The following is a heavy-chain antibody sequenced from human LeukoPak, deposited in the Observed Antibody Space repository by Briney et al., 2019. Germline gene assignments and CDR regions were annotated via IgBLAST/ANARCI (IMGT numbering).Heavy chain of an antibody. Sequence: GGSLRLSCAASGFTFSSYSMNWVRQAPGKGLEWVSSISSSSSYIYYADSVKGRFTISRDNAKNSLYLQMNSLRAEDTAVYYCALGDILTGYTYWGQGTLVTVSS. D-gene: IGHD3-9*01. CDR2: ISSSSSYI. V-gene: IGHV3-21*01. J-gene: IGHJ4*02. CDR3: ALGDILTGYTY. CDR1: GFTFSSYS.